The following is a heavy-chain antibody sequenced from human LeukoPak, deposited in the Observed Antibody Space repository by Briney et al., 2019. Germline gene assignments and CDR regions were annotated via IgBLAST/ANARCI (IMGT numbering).Heavy chain of an antibody. CDR1: GFTFGDYA. D-gene: IGHD3-10*01. J-gene: IGHJ4*02. CDR2: IRSKAYGGTT. Sequence: GGSLRLSCTASGFTFGDYAMSWVRQAPGKGLEWVGFIRSKAYGGTTDYAASVKGRFTISRDDSKSIAYLQMNSLKTEDTAVYYCTRTQAYYYGSGSFDYWGQGTLVTVSS. V-gene: IGHV3-49*04. CDR3: TRTQAYYYGSGSFDY.